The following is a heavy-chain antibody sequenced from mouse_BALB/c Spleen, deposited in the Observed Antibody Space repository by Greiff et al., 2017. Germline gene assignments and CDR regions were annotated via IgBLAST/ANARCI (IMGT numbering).Heavy chain of an antibody. Sequence: VQLQASGAELVKPGASVKLSCTASGFNIKDTYMHWVKQRPEQGLEWIGRIDPANGNTKYDPKFQGKATITADTSSNTAYLQLSSLTSEDTAVYYCAPYDYDDLFAYWGQGTLVTVSA. CDR1: GFNIKDTY. CDR2: IDPANGNT. D-gene: IGHD2-4*01. V-gene: IGHV14-3*02. CDR3: APYDYDDLFAY. J-gene: IGHJ3*01.